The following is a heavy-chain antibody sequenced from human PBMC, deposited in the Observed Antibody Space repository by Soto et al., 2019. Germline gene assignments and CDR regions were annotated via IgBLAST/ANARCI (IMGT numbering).Heavy chain of an antibody. V-gene: IGHV3-30*18. CDR3: AKTEDSSGYLLDY. Sequence: GGSLRLSCAASGFTFSSYGMHWVRQAPGKGLEWVAVISYDGSNKYYADSVKGRFTISRDNSKNTLYLQMNSLRAEDTAVYYCAKTEDSSGYLLDYWGQGTLVTVS. J-gene: IGHJ4*02. D-gene: IGHD3-22*01. CDR2: ISYDGSNK. CDR1: GFTFSSYG.